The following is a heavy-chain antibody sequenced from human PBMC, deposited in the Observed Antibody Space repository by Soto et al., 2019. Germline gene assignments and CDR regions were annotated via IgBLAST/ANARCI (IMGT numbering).Heavy chain of an antibody. J-gene: IGHJ4*02. CDR3: VKDLRQNTGATGGS. CDR2: ISSDGNNK. D-gene: IGHD5-12*01. CDR1: GFTFDSYG. Sequence: QVQLVESGGGVVQPGGALRLSCAASGFTFDSYGMHWVRQAPGKGLEWVAVISSDGNNKYYEDAVKGRFSIYRYNFNSILYLRISSQRVEDTAVYYCVKDLRQNTGATGGSWGQGTRVPVSS. V-gene: IGHV3-30*18.